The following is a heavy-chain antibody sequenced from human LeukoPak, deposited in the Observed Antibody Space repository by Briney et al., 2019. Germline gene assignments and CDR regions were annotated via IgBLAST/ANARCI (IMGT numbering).Heavy chain of an antibody. J-gene: IGHJ4*02. Sequence: PSGTLSLTCAVSGGSISSSNWWSWVRQPPGKGLEWIGEIYHSGSTNYNPSLKSRVTISVDKSKNQFSLKLSSVTAADTAVYYCAREPYSIAAPRGLFDYWGQGTLVTVSS. CDR2: IYHSGST. CDR3: AREPYSIAAPRGLFDY. D-gene: IGHD6-13*01. V-gene: IGHV4-4*02. CDR1: GGSISSSNW.